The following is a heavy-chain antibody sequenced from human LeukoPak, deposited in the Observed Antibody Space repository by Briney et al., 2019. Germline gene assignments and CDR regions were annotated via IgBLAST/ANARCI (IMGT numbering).Heavy chain of an antibody. J-gene: IGHJ3*02. CDR2: FDPEDGET. D-gene: IGHD1-1*01. Sequence: ASVKVSCKVSGYTLTELSMHWVRQAPGKGLEWMGGFDPEDGETIYAQKFQGRVTMTEDTSTDTAYMELSSLRSEDTAVYYCATGGAQLNAFDIWGQGTMVTVSS. CDR1: GYTLTELS. V-gene: IGHV1-24*01. CDR3: ATGGAQLNAFDI.